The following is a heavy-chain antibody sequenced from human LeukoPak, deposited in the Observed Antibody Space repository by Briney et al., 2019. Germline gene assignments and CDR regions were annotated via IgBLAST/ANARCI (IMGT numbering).Heavy chain of an antibody. CDR1: GGSFSGYY. J-gene: IGHJ4*02. Sequence: SETLSLTCAVYGGSFSGYYWSWIRQPPGKGLEWIGEINHSGSTNYNPSLKSRVTISVDTSKKQFSLKLSSVTAADTAVYYCARAPLVIVVTGFDYWGQGTLVTVSS. CDR2: INHSGST. D-gene: IGHD2/OR15-2a*01. V-gene: IGHV4-34*01. CDR3: ARAPLVIVVTGFDY.